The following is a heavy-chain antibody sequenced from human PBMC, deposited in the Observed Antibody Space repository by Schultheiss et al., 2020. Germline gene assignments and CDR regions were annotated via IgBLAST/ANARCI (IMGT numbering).Heavy chain of an antibody. CDR3: ARGNSYGMGV. V-gene: IGHV3-23*01. CDR2: ISASGGRT. Sequence: GESLKISCAASGFTFDDYAMHWVRQAPGKGLEWVSGISASGGRTYYADSVKGRFTISRDNSRNTLYLQMNSLRAEDTAVYYCARGNSYGMGVWGQGTPVTVSS. CDR1: GFTFDDYA. J-gene: IGHJ6*02.